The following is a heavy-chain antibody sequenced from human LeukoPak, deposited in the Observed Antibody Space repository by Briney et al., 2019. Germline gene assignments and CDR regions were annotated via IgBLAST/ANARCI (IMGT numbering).Heavy chain of an antibody. V-gene: IGHV3-30*18. D-gene: IGHD2-15*01. CDR3: AKAQYGGSDNWFEP. Sequence: GGSLRLSCAASGFTFSSYGMHWVRQAPGKGLEWVAVISYDGSNKYYADSVKGRFTISRDNSKNTLYLQMNSLRAEDTAVYYCAKAQYGGSDNWFEPWGQGTLVTVSS. J-gene: IGHJ5*02. CDR2: ISYDGSNK. CDR1: GFTFSSYG.